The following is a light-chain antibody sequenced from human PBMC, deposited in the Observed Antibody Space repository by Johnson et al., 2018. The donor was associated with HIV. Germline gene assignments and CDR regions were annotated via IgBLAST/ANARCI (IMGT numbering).Light chain of an antibody. CDR3: ATWDSSLRTGF. V-gene: IGLV1-51*02. CDR1: SSNIGNNY. J-gene: IGLJ1*01. Sequence: QSVLTQPPSVSAAPGQKVTISCSGSSSNIGNNYVSWYRQLPGTAPKLLIYENTQRPSGIPDRFSGSKSGASATLGITGLQPGGEADYYCATWDSSLRTGFFGTGTKVTVL. CDR2: ENT.